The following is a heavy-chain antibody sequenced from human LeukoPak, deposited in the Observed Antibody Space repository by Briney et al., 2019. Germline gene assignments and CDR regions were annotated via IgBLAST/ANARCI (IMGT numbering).Heavy chain of an antibody. CDR3: ALLAAADSDS. Sequence: GGSLRLSCAASGFTVSSNYMSWVRQAPGKGLEWVSVIYSGGSTYYADSVKGRFTISRDNAKNTLYLQMNSLRAEDTAVYYCALLAAADSDSWGQGTLVTVSS. D-gene: IGHD6-13*01. CDR1: GFTVSSNY. V-gene: IGHV3-53*01. J-gene: IGHJ4*02. CDR2: IYSGGST.